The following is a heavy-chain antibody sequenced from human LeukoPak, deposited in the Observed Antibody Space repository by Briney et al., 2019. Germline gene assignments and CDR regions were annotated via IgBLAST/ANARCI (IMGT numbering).Heavy chain of an antibody. CDR1: GYTSTGYY. D-gene: IGHD5-18*01. CDR3: ARYSYGKRIFDY. J-gene: IGHJ4*02. V-gene: IGHV1-2*06. CDR2: INPNSGGT. Sequence: EASVKVSCKASGYTSTGYYMHWVRQAPGQGLEWMGRINPNSGGTNYAQKFQGRVTMTRDTSISTAYMELSRLRSDDTAVYYCARYSYGKRIFDYWGQGTLVTVSS.